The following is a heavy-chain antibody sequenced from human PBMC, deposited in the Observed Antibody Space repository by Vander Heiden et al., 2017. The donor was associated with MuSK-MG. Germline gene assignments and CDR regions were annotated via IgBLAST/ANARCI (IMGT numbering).Heavy chain of an antibody. D-gene: IGHD6-19*01. Sequence: EVQLVESGGGLVQPGGSLRLSCAASGFSFSNFWMNWVRQAPGKGLEWVAIIKQDGSEKYYVDSVKGRFTISRDNAKNSLYLQMNSLRAEDTAMYYCASSPRVDSSGWYDWGQGTLVTVSS. CDR1: GFSFSNFW. CDR2: IKQDGSEK. V-gene: IGHV3-7*01. J-gene: IGHJ4*02. CDR3: ASSPRVDSSGWYD.